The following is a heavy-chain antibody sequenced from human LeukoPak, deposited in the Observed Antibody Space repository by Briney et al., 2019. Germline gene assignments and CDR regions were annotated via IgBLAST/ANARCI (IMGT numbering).Heavy chain of an antibody. J-gene: IGHJ5*02. V-gene: IGHV3-23*01. CDR3: AKDRTHDSSARFAP. D-gene: IGHD6-13*01. CDR1: GFPFNSYA. Sequence: GGSLRLSCAASGFPFNSYAMTWVRQAPGKGLEWVSGISGSGDKIYSAGSVKGRFTISRDNSKNKLFLQMNGLRAEDTAVYYGAKDRTHDSSARFAPWGQGTLVTVSS. CDR2: ISGSGDKI.